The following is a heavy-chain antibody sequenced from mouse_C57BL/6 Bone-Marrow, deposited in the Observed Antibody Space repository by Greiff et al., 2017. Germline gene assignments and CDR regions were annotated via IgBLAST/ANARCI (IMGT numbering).Heavy chain of an antibody. CDR3: ARRWLLAWFAY. D-gene: IGHD2-3*01. CDR2: ISSGSGYT. CDR1: GFTFSSYG. Sequence: EVQRVESGGDLVKPGGSLKLSCAASGFTFSSYGMSWVSQTPDKRLEWVATISSGSGYTYYPDSVKGRVTISRDNANNTQYLQMSSLTSEDTAMYYCARRWLLAWFAYWGQGTLVTVSA. V-gene: IGHV5-6*01. J-gene: IGHJ3*01.